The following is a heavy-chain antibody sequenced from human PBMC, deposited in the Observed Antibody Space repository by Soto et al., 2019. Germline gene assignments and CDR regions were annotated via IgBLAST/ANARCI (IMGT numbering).Heavy chain of an antibody. CDR2: VIPLFDTA. V-gene: IGHV1-69*01. Sequence: QVQVVQSGAEVKKPGSSVKVSCKVSGGIFTNNAISWVRQAPGQGLEWLGGVIPLFDTAYYAQIFRGRFRISADGATTTAYMELSGLTPADTAVYFCATGGHNDGYNFYHGMDVWGQGTTVTVS. J-gene: IGHJ6*02. D-gene: IGHD5-18*01. CDR3: ATGGHNDGYNFYHGMDV. CDR1: GGIFTNNA.